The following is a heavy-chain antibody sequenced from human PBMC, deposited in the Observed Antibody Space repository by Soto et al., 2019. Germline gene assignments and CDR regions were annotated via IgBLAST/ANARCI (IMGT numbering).Heavy chain of an antibody. CDR2: FDPEDGET. CDR1: GYTLTELS. V-gene: IGHV1-24*01. J-gene: IGHJ3*02. CDR3: ATDFRRDDAFDI. Sequence: ASVKVSCKVSGYTLTELSMHWVRQAPGKGLEWMGGFDPEDGETIYAQKFQGRVTMTEDTSTDTAHMELSSLRSEDTAVYYCATDFRRDDAFDIWGQGTMVTVSS.